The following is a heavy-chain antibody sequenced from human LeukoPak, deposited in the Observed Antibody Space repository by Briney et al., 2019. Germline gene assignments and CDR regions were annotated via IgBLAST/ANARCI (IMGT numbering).Heavy chain of an antibody. Sequence: SQTLSLTRTVSGGSISSYYWSWIRQPPGKGLEWIGYIYYSGSSHYNPSLQSRLTMSVDTSKNQFSLKLTSVTAADTAVYYCARLRGEVRGLIRCFDPWGQGTLVTVCS. CDR2: IYYSGSS. V-gene: IGHV4-59*12. CDR1: GGSISSYY. D-gene: IGHD3-10*01. J-gene: IGHJ5*02. CDR3: ARLRGEVRGLIRCFDP.